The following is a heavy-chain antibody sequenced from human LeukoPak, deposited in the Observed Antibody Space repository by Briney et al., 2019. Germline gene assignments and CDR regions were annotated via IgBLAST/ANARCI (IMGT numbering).Heavy chain of an antibody. CDR3: ARDTYGDGFDY. CDR1: GFSFSNYA. V-gene: IGHV3-23*01. D-gene: IGHD4-17*01. Sequence: GGSLRLSCAASGFSFSNYAMSWVRQTPGKGLEWVSTIYYSGGDTYSADSVKGRFTISRDNSRNMVYLQMNSLRAEDTAVYYCARDTYGDGFDYWGQGTLVTVSS. CDR2: IYYSGGDT. J-gene: IGHJ4*02.